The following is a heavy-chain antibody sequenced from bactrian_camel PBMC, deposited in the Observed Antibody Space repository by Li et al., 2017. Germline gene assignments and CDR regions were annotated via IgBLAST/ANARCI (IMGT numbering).Heavy chain of an antibody. J-gene: IGHJ4*01. Sequence: VQLVESGGGLVQTGGSLRLSCAASGFTFSSYYMSWVRQAPGKGLEWVSSINSASERTYYADSVKGRFTVSQDNDKNTIHLQMNRLNPDDTAMYYCAGVEIDRLCRWTEFSYWGQGTQVTVS. CDR3: AGVEIDRLCRWTEFSY. D-gene: IGHD4*01. CDR2: INSASERT. CDR1: GFTFSSYY. V-gene: IGHV3S40*01.